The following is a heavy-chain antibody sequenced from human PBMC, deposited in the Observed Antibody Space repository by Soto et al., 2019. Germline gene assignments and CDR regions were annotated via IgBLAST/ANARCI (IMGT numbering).Heavy chain of an antibody. V-gene: IGHV3-23*01. Sequence: EVQLLESGGGLVQPGGSLRLSCAASGFTGSSYAMSWVRQAPGKGLEWVSVISDSGSTYSADSVKGRFTISRDSSKNTVYLQMTSLRAEDTAVYYCAKALRFTFTTGYYMDVWGRGTTVTVSS. D-gene: IGHD3-16*01. CDR2: ISDSGST. CDR3: AKALRFTFTTGYYMDV. CDR1: GFTGSSYA. J-gene: IGHJ6*03.